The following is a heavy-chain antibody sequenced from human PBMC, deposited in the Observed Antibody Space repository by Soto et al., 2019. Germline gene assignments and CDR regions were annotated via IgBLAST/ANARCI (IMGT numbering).Heavy chain of an antibody. Sequence: PSETLSLTCAVSGGSISSGGYSWSWIRQPPGKGLEWIGYIYHSGSTYYNPSLKSRVTISVDRSKNQFSLKLSSVTAADTAVYYCARASVVRGANWFDPWGQGTLVTVSS. J-gene: IGHJ5*02. CDR1: GGSISSGGYS. CDR2: IYHSGST. CDR3: ARASVVRGANWFDP. V-gene: IGHV4-30-2*01. D-gene: IGHD3-10*01.